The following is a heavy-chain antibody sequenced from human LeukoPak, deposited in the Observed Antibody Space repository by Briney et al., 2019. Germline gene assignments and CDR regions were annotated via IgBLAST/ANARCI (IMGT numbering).Heavy chain of an antibody. Sequence: GASVKVSCKASGGTFSSYAISWVRQAPGQGLEWMGGIIPIFGTANYSQKFQGRVTITTDESTSTAYMELSSLRSEDTAVYYCARAVTPADAFDIWGQGTMVTVSS. CDR2: IIPIFGTA. D-gene: IGHD4-23*01. CDR3: ARAVTPADAFDI. V-gene: IGHV1-69*05. CDR1: GGTFSSYA. J-gene: IGHJ3*02.